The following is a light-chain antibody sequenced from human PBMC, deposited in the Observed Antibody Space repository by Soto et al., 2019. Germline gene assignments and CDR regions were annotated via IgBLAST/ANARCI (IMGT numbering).Light chain of an antibody. CDR1: QGISSA. V-gene: IGKV1-13*02. CDR3: QQFNSYLTWT. Sequence: AIQLTQSPSSLSASVGDRVTITCRARQGISSALAWYQQKPGKAPKLLIYEASSLESGVPSRFSGSGFGTDFTLTSSSLQPEDFATYDVQQFNSYLTWTFGQGTKVEIK. J-gene: IGKJ1*01. CDR2: EAS.